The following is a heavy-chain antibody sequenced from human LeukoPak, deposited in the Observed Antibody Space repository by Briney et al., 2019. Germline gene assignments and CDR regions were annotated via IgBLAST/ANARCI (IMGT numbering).Heavy chain of an antibody. V-gene: IGHV4-59*08. CDR2: IYYSGST. Sequence: SETLSLTCTVSGGSISSYYWSWIRQPPGKGLEWIGYIYYSGSTNYNPSLKSRVTISVDTSKNQFSLKVNSVTAADTAVYYCVRFLHGSGSWYGAFDYWGQGTLVTVSS. J-gene: IGHJ4*02. D-gene: IGHD6-13*01. CDR1: GGSISSYY. CDR3: VRFLHGSGSWYGAFDY.